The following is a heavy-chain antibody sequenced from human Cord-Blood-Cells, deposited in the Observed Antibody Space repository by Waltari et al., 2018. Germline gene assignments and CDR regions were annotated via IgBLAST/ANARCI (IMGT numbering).Heavy chain of an antibody. Sequence: QVQLQQWGAGLLKPSETLSLTCAVYGGSFSGYYWSWIRQPPGKGLEWMGEINHSGSTNYNPSRKSRVTISVDTSKNQFSLKLGSVTAADTAVYYCASCPSAAGTRSNWFDPWGQGTLVTVSS. CDR1: GGSFSGYY. V-gene: IGHV4-34*01. CDR3: ASCPSAAGTRSNWFDP. J-gene: IGHJ5*02. CDR2: INHSGST. D-gene: IGHD6-13*01.